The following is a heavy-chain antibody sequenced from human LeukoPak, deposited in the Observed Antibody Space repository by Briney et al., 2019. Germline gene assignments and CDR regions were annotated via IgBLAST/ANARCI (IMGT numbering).Heavy chain of an antibody. Sequence: PSETLSLTCTVSGGSISSYYWSWIRQPPGKGLEWIGYIYYSGSTNYNPSLKSRVTISVDTSKNQFSLKLSSVTAADTAVYYCARGPHSSSSLELDYWGQGILVTVSS. V-gene: IGHV4-59*01. CDR3: ARGPHSSSSLELDY. D-gene: IGHD6-13*01. CDR2: IYYSGST. J-gene: IGHJ4*02. CDR1: GGSISSYY.